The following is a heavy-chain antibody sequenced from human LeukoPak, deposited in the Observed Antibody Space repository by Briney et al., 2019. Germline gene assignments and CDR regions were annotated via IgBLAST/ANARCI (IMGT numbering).Heavy chain of an antibody. CDR1: GGSISSDY. V-gene: IGHV4-59*01. J-gene: IGHJ6*03. CDR2: IYYSWST. Sequence: SETLSLTCTVSGGSISSDYWSWIRQPPGKGLEWIGYIYYSWSTNYNPSLKSRVTISVDTSKNQFSLKLSSVTAADTAVYYCARSRYYYYYYMDVWGKGTTVTVSS. D-gene: IGHD1-14*01. CDR3: ARSRYYYYYYMDV.